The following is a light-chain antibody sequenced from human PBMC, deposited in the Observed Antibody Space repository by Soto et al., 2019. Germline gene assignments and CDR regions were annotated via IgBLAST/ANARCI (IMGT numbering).Light chain of an antibody. V-gene: IGKV3-20*01. Sequence: EVVLTQSPATLSLSPGERATLSCRASQSIRTSLAWYQQKPGQAPRLVIYEASSRATGIPDRFSGSGSGTDFTLTISRLEPEDFAVYHCQQYGSSPTTFGQGTKVDIK. CDR2: EAS. J-gene: IGKJ1*01. CDR3: QQYGSSPTT. CDR1: QSIRTS.